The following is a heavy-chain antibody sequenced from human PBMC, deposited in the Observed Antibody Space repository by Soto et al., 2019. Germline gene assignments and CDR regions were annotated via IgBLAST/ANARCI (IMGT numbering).Heavy chain of an antibody. J-gene: IGHJ5*02. D-gene: IGHD3-9*01. CDR2: IYYSGST. CDR1: GGSISSSSYY. Sequence: SETLSLTCXVSGGSISSSSYYWGWIRQPPGKGLEWIGSIYYSGSTYYNPSLKSRVTISVDTSKNQFSLKLSSVTAADTAVYYCASSLRYFDWLLSFYWFDPWGQGTLVTVSS. V-gene: IGHV4-39*01. CDR3: ASSLRYFDWLLSFYWFDP.